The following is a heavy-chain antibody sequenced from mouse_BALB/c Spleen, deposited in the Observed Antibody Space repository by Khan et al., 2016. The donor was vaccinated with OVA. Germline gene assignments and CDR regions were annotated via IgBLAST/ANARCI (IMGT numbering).Heavy chain of an antibody. Sequence: VQLQQSGAELVRPGASVKISCKAFGYTFTNHHINWVKQRPGQGLDWIGYINPYNDYTNYNQKFNGKATLTVDKSSRTAYMELRSLTSEDSAVYYWARAWGLRRNAWFSDWGQGTLVTVSA. J-gene: IGHJ3*01. CDR2: INPYNDYT. D-gene: IGHD2-4*01. CDR3: ARAWGLRRNAWFSD. V-gene: IGHV1S45*01. CDR1: GYTFTNHH.